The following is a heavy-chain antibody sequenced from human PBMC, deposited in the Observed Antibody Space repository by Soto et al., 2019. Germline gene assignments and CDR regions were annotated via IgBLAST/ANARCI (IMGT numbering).Heavy chain of an antibody. J-gene: IGHJ4*02. CDR3: AQKGRGYFDY. D-gene: IGHD3-10*01. CDR2: IYWDDYK. V-gene: IGHV2-5*02. CDR1: GFSLSTRDVG. Sequence: QITLKESGPTLVKPTRTLTLTCTFSGFSLSTRDVGVGWIRQPPGKALEWLTLIYWDDYKHYSPSLETRLAITKYTSKNQVVLTMTNMDPVDTATYYCAQKGRGYFDYWGQGTLVTVSS.